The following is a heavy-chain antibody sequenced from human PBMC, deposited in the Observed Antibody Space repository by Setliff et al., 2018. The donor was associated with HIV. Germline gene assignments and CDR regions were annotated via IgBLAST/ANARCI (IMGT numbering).Heavy chain of an antibody. Sequence: SETLSLTCTVSGGSISNSRYYWSWIRQPPGRGLEWIGSIYYSGSTYYNPSLKSRVTISVDTSKNQFSLKLSSVTAADTAVYYCARVDSSSWPRWTNWFDPWGQGTLVTVS. J-gene: IGHJ5*02. CDR1: GGSISNSRYY. V-gene: IGHV4-39*07. CDR2: IYYSGST. D-gene: IGHD6-13*01. CDR3: ARVDSSSWPRWTNWFDP.